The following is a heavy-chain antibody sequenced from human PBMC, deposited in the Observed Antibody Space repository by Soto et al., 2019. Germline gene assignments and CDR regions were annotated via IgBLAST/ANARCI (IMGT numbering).Heavy chain of an antibody. D-gene: IGHD2-8*02. CDR2: IYYSGST. J-gene: IGHJ4*02. Sequence: SETRSVRCTGSGGSMGRGGYYGGWVRQPPGKGLEWIGTIYYSGSTYYTSSLKGRITISVDTSKNQFSLKLNSVTAADTAVYYCARHSQTTSGHLYGWWYSWGQG. V-gene: IGHV4-39*01. CDR3: ARHSQTTSGHLYGWWYS. CDR1: GGSMGRGGYY.